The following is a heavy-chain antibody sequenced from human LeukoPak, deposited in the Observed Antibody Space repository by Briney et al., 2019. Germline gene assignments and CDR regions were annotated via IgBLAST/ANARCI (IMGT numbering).Heavy chain of an antibody. Sequence: GRSLRLSCAASGFTSSSYPMHWVRQAPGKGLEWVAVISYDGSSKYYADSVKGRFTISRDNSKNTLYLEMNSLRAEDTAVYYCARGKVTMIVVVLTAWGQGTMVTVSS. V-gene: IGHV3-30-3*01. CDR3: ARGKVTMIVVVLTA. CDR2: ISYDGSSK. CDR1: GFTSSSYP. J-gene: IGHJ3*01. D-gene: IGHD3-22*01.